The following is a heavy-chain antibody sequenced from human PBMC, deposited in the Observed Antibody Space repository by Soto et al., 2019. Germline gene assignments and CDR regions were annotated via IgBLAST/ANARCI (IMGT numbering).Heavy chain of an antibody. CDR1: GYTFTSYD. V-gene: IGHV1-8*01. J-gene: IGHJ6*02. CDR2: MNPNSGNT. CDR3: AEAPPAGGKAYYGMDV. Sequence: ASVKVSCKASGYTFTSYDINWVRQATGQGLEWMGWMNPNSGNTGYAQKFQGRVTMTRNTSISTAYMELSSLRSEDTAVYSCAEAPPAGGKAYYGMDVWGQGTTVTVSS. D-gene: IGHD2-15*01.